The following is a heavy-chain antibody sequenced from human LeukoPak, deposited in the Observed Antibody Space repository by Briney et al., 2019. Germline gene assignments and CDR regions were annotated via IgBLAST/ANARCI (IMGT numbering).Heavy chain of an antibody. D-gene: IGHD6-13*01. CDR2: IYPGDSDT. J-gene: IGHJ6*03. CDR3: ARRAAAGTYYYYYMGV. V-gene: IGHV5-51*01. CDR1: GYSFTSYW. Sequence: GESLKISCKGSGYSFTSYWIGWVRQMPGKGLEWMGIIYPGDSDTRYSPSFQGQVTISADKSISTAYLQWSSLKASDTAMYYCARRAAAGTYYYYYMGVWGKGTTVTVSS.